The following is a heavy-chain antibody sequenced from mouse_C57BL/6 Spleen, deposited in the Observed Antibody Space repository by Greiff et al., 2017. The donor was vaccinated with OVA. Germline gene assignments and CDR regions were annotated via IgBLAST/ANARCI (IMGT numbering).Heavy chain of an antibody. CDR3: ARCPYSNYAMDY. D-gene: IGHD2-5*01. CDR1: GYTFTSYW. J-gene: IGHJ4*01. V-gene: IGHV1-52*01. CDR2: IDPSDSET. Sequence: QVQLKQPGAELVRPGSSVKLSCKASGYTFTSYWMHWVKQRPIQGLEWIGNIDPSDSETHYNQKFKDKATLTVDKSSSTAYMQLSSLTSEDSAVYYCARCPYSNYAMDYWGQGTSVTVSS.